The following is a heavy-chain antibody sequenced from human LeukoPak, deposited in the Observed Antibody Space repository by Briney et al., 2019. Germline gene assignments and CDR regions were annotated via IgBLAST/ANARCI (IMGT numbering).Heavy chain of an antibody. CDR3: VRVDNGGNYFDY. V-gene: IGHV4-39*07. CDR1: GGSISSSTYH. J-gene: IGHJ4*02. D-gene: IGHD4-23*01. Sequence: SETLSLTCTVSGGSISSSTYHWRWIRQPPGKGLEWNGCIYHSGRTSYNPSLNSRLTISADTSKNQFSLRLSSVTAADTAVYYCVRVDNGGNYFDYWGQGTLVTVSS. CDR2: IYHSGRT.